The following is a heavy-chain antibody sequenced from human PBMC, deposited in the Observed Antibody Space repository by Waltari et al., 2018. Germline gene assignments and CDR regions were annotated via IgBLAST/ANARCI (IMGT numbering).Heavy chain of an antibody. CDR3: ARAGLLGAFDV. CDR2: INNEGSST. J-gene: IGHJ3*01. CDR1: GVTLRRSW. D-gene: IGHD2-15*01. V-gene: IGHV3-74*03. Sequence: EVQLVESGGALVQPGGSLRLSCAASGVTLRRSWIHWVRQSPGKGLMWVSRINNEGSSTVYADSVKGRFTISRDDAKNTVSLQMNNLSAEDTALYYCARAGLLGAFDVWGQGTMVTVSS.